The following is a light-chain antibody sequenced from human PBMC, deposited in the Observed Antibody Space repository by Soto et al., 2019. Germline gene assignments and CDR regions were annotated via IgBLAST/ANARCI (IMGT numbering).Light chain of an antibody. Sequence: DIVMTQTPLSLSVTPGQPASISCKSSQSLLHSDGKTYFYWYLQRPGHPPQLLSYEVSNRFSGVPDKFSGSGSGTDFPLKISRVESEDVGLYYCMQSKQLPPTFGQWTKVEIK. V-gene: IGKV2D-29*01. CDR3: MQSKQLPPT. CDR2: EVS. CDR1: QSLLHSDGKTY. J-gene: IGKJ1*01.